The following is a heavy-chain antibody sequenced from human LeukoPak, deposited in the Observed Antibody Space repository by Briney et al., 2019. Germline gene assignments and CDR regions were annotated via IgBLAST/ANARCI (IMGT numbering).Heavy chain of an antibody. CDR2: IYHSGST. D-gene: IGHD6-6*01. J-gene: IGHJ3*02. CDR3: ARDREYSSSSFAFDI. Sequence: PSQTLSLTCTVSGGSISSGGYYWSWIRQPPGKGLEWIGYIYHSGSTYYNPSLKSRVTISVDTSKNQFSLKLSSVTAADTAVYYCARDREYSSSSFAFDIWGQGTMVTVSS. CDR1: GGSISSGGYY. V-gene: IGHV4-30-2*01.